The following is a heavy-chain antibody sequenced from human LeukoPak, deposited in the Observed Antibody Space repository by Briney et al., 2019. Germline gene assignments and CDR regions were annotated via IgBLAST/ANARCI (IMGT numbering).Heavy chain of an antibody. D-gene: IGHD3-3*01. Sequence: PSQTLSLTCTVSGGSISSGGYYWSWIRQHPGKGLEWIGYIYYSGSTYYTPSLKRRVTISVDTSNNQFSLKLSSVTAADTAVYYCARGITVFGVVATTYFDYWGQGTLVTVSS. CDR3: ARGITVFGVVATTYFDY. CDR1: GGSISSGGYY. V-gene: IGHV4-31*03. J-gene: IGHJ4*02. CDR2: IYYSGST.